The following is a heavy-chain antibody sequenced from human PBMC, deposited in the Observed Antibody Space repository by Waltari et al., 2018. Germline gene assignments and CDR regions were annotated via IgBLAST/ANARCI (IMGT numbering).Heavy chain of an antibody. CDR2: INHSGST. CDR3: ARYSGSYDTAFDI. J-gene: IGHJ3*02. V-gene: IGHV4-34*01. D-gene: IGHD1-26*01. CDR1: GGSFSGYY. Sequence: QVQLQQWGAGLLKPSETLSLTCAVYGGSFSGYYWSWIRQPPGKGLEWIGEINHSGSTNYTPSLESGVTLSVDTSKSQFSLKLSSVTAADTAVYYCARYSGSYDTAFDIWGQGTMVTVSS.